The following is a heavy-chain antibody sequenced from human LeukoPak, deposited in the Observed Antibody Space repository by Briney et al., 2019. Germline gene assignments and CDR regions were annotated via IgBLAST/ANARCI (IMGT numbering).Heavy chain of an antibody. D-gene: IGHD2-15*01. J-gene: IGHJ3*02. V-gene: IGHV4-4*07. CDR2: FHTSGST. CDR1: GVSIRSYY. CDR3: ATAALGYCSGGSCYGGAFDI. Sequence: PSETLSLTCTVSGVSIRSYYWSWIRQPAGKGLEWIGRFHTSGSTNYNPSLKSRVTMSVDTSKNQFSLKLSSVTAADTAVYYCATAALGYCSGGSCYGGAFDIWGQGTMVTVSS.